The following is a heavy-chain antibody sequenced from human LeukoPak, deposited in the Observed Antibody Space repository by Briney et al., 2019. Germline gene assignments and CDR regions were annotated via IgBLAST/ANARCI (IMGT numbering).Heavy chain of an antibody. CDR2: IKQDGSEE. CDR3: ARHRRYCSGGSCYSGYYFDS. J-gene: IGHJ4*02. D-gene: IGHD2-15*01. CDR1: GLIFSSYW. V-gene: IGHV3-7*03. Sequence: GGPLRLSCAASGLIFSSYWMSWARQAPGKGLEWVANIKQDGSEEYYVDSVKGRFTISRDNAKNSLYLQMNSLRAEDTAVYYCARHRRYCSGGSCYSGYYFDSWGPGTLVTVSS.